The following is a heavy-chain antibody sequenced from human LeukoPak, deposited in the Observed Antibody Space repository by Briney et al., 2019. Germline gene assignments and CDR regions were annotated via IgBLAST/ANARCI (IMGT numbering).Heavy chain of an antibody. CDR1: GGAFSNYA. V-gene: IGHV3-23*01. J-gene: IGHJ4*02. CDR3: AKDVCTSPRCLLYSDS. CDR2: ISGVNT. D-gene: IGHD2-8*01. Sequence: GGSLRLSCATSGGAFSNYAMSWFRQAPGKGLEWVSGISGVNTYYADSVKGRFTISRDNSKNVLYVQMNRLRVEDTAVYFCAKDVCTSPRCLLYSDSWGQGTLVTVSS.